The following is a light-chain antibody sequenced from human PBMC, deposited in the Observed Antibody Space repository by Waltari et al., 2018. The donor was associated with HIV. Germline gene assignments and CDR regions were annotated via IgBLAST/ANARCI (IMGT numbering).Light chain of an antibody. CDR3: QQRSNWPLLT. V-gene: IGKV3-11*01. CDR1: QSVGNS. Sequence: EIVLTQSPATLSLSPGESATLSCRASQSVGNSLVWYQHKTGHSPRILSCDASKRATDIPARFSGSGSGTDFTRTSSSLESEDFAVYYCQQRSNWPLLTFGGGTKVEIK. CDR2: DAS. J-gene: IGKJ4*01.